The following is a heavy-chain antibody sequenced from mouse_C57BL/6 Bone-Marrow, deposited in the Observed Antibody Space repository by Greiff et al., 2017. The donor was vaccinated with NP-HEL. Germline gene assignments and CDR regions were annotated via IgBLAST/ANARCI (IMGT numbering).Heavy chain of an antibody. CDR2: IRSKSSNYAT. CDR3: VRDLHWYFDV. V-gene: IGHV10-3*01. CDR1: GFTFNTYA. Sequence: DVMLVESGGGLVQPKGSLKLSCAASGFTFNTYAMHWVRQAPGKGLEWVARIRSKSSNYATYYADSVKDRFTISRDNSQSMLYMQMNTLKTEDTAMYYCVRDLHWYFDVWGTGTTVTVSS. J-gene: IGHJ1*03.